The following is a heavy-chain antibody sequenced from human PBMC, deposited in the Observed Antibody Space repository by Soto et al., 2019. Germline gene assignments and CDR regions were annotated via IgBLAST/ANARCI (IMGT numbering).Heavy chain of an antibody. V-gene: IGHV1-18*01. J-gene: IGHJ3*02. CDR1: GYTFTSYG. Sequence: ASVKVSCKASGYTFTSYGISWVRQAPGQGLEWMGWISAYNGNTNYAQKLQGRVTMTTDTSTSTAYMELRSLRSDDTAVYYCARDLSRAYYDFWSGYDAFDIWGQGTMVTVSS. CDR2: ISAYNGNT. CDR3: ARDLSRAYYDFWSGYDAFDI. D-gene: IGHD3-3*01.